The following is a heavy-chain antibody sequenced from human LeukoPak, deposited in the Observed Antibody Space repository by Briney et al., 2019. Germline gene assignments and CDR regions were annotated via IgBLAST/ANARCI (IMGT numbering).Heavy chain of an antibody. Sequence: ASVEVSCKASGYTFTSYGISWVRQAPGQGLEWMGWISAYNGNTNYAQKLQGRVTMTTDTSTSTAYMELRSLRSDDTAVYYCARTYYDFWSGSTMDYWGQGTLVTVSS. J-gene: IGHJ4*02. CDR2: ISAYNGNT. D-gene: IGHD3-3*01. CDR1: GYTFTSYG. CDR3: ARTYYDFWSGSTMDY. V-gene: IGHV1-18*01.